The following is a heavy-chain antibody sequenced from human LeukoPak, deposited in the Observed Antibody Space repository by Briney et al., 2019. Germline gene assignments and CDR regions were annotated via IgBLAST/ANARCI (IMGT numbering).Heavy chain of an antibody. CDR1: GFTFSSYS. CDR3: ARDHLGSSSDY. V-gene: IGHV3-21*01. Sequence: GGSLRLSCAASGFTFSSYSMNWVRRAPGKGLEWVSSISSSSSYIYYADSVKGRFTVSRDNAKNSLCLQMNSLRAEDTAVYYCARDHLGSSSDYWGQGTLVTVSS. J-gene: IGHJ4*02. D-gene: IGHD6-6*01. CDR2: ISSSSSYI.